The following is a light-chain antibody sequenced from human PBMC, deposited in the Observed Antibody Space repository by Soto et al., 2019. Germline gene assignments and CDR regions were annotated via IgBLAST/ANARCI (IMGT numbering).Light chain of an antibody. J-gene: IGLJ2*01. CDR2: SND. V-gene: IGLV1-44*01. CDR1: SSNIGSNP. Sequence: QSVLTQPPSASATPGQRGTISCSGSSSNIGSNPVNWYQQLPGAAPKLLVYSNDQRPSGVPDCVAGSTSGNSASLAISGLQSEDEADYYFAAWDYSLNGYVVFGGGTKLTV. CDR3: AAWDYSLNGYVV.